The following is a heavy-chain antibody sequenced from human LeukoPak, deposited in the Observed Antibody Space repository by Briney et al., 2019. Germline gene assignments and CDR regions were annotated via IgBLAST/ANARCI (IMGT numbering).Heavy chain of an antibody. CDR3: ARDYAFDY. Sequence: ASVKVSCKASGYTFTSYDINWVRQATGQGLEWMGWINPNSGGTNYAQKFQGRVTMTRDTSISTAYMELSRLRSDDTAVYYCARDYAFDYWGQGTLVTVSS. V-gene: IGHV1-2*02. CDR2: INPNSGGT. J-gene: IGHJ4*02. CDR1: GYTFTSYD. D-gene: IGHD4-17*01.